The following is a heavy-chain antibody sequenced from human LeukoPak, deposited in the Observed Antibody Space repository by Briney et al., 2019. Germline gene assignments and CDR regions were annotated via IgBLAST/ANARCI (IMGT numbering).Heavy chain of an antibody. V-gene: IGHV3-23*01. CDR3: AKVRRSNVAGNVDY. D-gene: IGHD6-19*01. J-gene: IGHJ4*02. CDR2: ISGSGGST. Sequence: GGSLRLSCAASGFTFSSYAMSWVRQAPGKGLEWVSAISGSGGSTYYADSVKGRFTISRDNSKNTLYLQMNSLRAEDTAVYYCAKVRRSNVAGNVDYWGQGTLVTVSS. CDR1: GFTFSSYA.